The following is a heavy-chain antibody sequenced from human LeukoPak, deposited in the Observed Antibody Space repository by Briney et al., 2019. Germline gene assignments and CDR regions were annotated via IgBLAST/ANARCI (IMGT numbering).Heavy chain of an antibody. J-gene: IGHJ3*02. V-gene: IGHV4-39*01. CDR3: ARHSTTGVYAFDI. CDR1: GGSISSSSYY. CDR2: IYYSGST. D-gene: IGHD1-1*01. Sequence: SETLSLTCTVSGGSISSSSYYWGWIRQPPGKGLEGIGSIYYSGSTYYNPSLKSRVTISVDTSKNQFSLKLSSVTAADTAVYYCARHSTTGVYAFDIWGQGTMVTVSS.